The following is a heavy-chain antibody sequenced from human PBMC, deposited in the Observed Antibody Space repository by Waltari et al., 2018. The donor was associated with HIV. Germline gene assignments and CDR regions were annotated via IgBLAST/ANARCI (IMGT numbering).Heavy chain of an antibody. J-gene: IGHJ5*02. Sequence: QAQLAQSGAEVKKPGASVKVSCKASGYTFTSYGISWVRQAPGQGLEWLGWISAYNGNTNYAQKLQGRVTMTTDTSTSTAYMELRSLRSDDTAVYYCARVGCSSVSCYSGWFDPWGQGTLVTVSS. D-gene: IGHD2-2*01. CDR2: ISAYNGNT. CDR3: ARVGCSSVSCYSGWFDP. CDR1: GYTFTSYG. V-gene: IGHV1-18*01.